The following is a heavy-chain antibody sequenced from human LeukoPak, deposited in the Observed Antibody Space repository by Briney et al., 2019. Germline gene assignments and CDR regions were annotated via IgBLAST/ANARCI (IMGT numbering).Heavy chain of an antibody. V-gene: IGHV3-7*01. CDR2: IKEDGSAK. CDR1: GFNFGTYW. CDR3: AREGVLGITANHYDY. J-gene: IGHJ4*02. Sequence: QAGGSLRLSCAGIGFNFGTYWMSWVRQAPGKGLEWVANIKEDGSAKYYVDSVKGRFTISRDNPKNSLYLQMNSLRAEDTAVYYCAREGVLGITANHYDYWGQGSLVTVSS. D-gene: IGHD3-10*01.